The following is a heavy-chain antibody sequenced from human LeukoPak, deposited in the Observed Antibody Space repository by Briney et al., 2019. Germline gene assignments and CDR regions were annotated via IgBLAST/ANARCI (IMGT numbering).Heavy chain of an antibody. CDR2: ISSSSDYI. J-gene: IGHJ6*03. Sequence: GGSLRLSCAASEFTFSSYSMNWVRQAPGKGLEWVSSISSSSDYIYYADSVKGRFTISRDNAKNSLYLQMNSLRAEDTAVYYCARGHCSTTSCYSRYYYHYMDVWGKGTTVTISS. CDR3: ARGHCSTTSCYSRYYYHYMDV. D-gene: IGHD2-2*01. CDR1: EFTFSSYS. V-gene: IGHV3-21*01.